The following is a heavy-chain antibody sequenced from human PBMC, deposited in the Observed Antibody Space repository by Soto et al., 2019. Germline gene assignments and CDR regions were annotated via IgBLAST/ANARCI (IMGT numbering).Heavy chain of an antibody. Sequence: SETLSLTCAASGDSIISSFCWSWFRQPPGKGLEWIGNVYHTGSTDYNSSLRSRVTISVDTSKYQFSLNMSSVTAADTAVYYCARRLFGSGWTLDSWGQGALVTVSS. CDR1: GDSIISSFC. CDR3: ARRLFGSGWTLDS. J-gene: IGHJ4*02. D-gene: IGHD6-19*01. CDR2: VYHTGST. V-gene: IGHV4-4*02.